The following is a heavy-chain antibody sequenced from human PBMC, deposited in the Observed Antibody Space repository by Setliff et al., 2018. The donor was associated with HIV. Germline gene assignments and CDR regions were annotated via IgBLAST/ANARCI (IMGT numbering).Heavy chain of an antibody. V-gene: IGHV4-30-2*01. CDR1: GGSMRSSGYS. Sequence: SETLSLTCAVSGGSMRSSGYSWTWIRQAPGKGLEWVGYIYYNGNAYYNPSLKSRVTISVDRSKNQFSLKLSSVTAADTAVYYCARGGLYSSWGQGTLVTVSS. J-gene: IGHJ4*02. CDR2: IYYNGNA. D-gene: IGHD6-13*01. CDR3: ARGGLYSS.